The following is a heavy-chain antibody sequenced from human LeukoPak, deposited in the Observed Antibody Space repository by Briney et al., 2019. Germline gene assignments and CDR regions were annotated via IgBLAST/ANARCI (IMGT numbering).Heavy chain of an antibody. CDR1: GGSINSALYY. D-gene: IGHD3-3*01. V-gene: IGHV4-39*01. Sequence: TSETLSLTCTVPGGSINSALYYWAWIRQTPEQQLEWIGSVSHDGITKYSPSLGGRVSLSADTSKNAFFMEVHSVTAADSAIYYCARHTIFCSFINCSPFDPWGQGTLVTVSS. CDR2: VSHDGIT. CDR3: ARHTIFCSFINCSPFDP. J-gene: IGHJ5*02.